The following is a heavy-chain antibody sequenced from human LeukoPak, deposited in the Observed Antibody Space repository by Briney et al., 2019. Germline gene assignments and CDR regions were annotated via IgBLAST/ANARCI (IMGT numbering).Heavy chain of an antibody. CDR2: INHSGST. CDR3: ARLMVWAHTSYYYYGMDV. V-gene: IGHV4-34*01. D-gene: IGHD3-10*01. J-gene: IGHJ6*02. Sequence: PSETLSLTCAVYGGSFSGYYWSWIRQPPGKGLEWIGEINHSGSTNYSPSLKSRVTISVDTSKNQFSLKLSSVTAADTAVYYCARLMVWAHTSYYYYGMDVWGQGTTVTVSS. CDR1: GGSFSGYY.